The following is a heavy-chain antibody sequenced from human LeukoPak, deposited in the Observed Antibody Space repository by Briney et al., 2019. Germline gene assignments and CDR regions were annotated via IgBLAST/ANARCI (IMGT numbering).Heavy chain of an antibody. J-gene: IGHJ4*02. D-gene: IGHD6-19*01. CDR2: VCYSGTT. CDR1: GGSISLSYYY. Sequence: SETLSLTCSVSGGSISLSYYYWGWIRQPPGKALEWIGSVCYSGTTSYNPSLKSRVTISVDMSKNHFSLRLSSVTAADTAMYYCARGTLYSGWSYYFDYWGQGSQVTVSS. V-gene: IGHV4-39*07. CDR3: ARGTLYSGWSYYFDY.